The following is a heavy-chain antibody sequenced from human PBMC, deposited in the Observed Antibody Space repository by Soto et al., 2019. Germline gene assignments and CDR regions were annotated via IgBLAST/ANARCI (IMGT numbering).Heavy chain of an antibody. Sequence: EVQLVESGGGLVQPGGSLKLSCAASGFTFTNYLIHWVRQAPGKGLVWVSRINSDGSNINYADFVKGRFTISRDNAKTTVYLQMNSLRAEDTAVYFCASSATGLYGDYNWGQGAPVTVSS. V-gene: IGHV3-74*01. D-gene: IGHD4-17*01. CDR1: GFTFTNYL. J-gene: IGHJ4*02. CDR3: ASSATGLYGDYN. CDR2: INSDGSNI.